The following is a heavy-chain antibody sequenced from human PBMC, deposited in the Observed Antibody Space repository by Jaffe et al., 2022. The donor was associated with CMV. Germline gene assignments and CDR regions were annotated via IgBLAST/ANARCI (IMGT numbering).Heavy chain of an antibody. V-gene: IGHV3-53*01. D-gene: IGHD5-18*01. J-gene: IGHJ4*02. Sequence: EVQLVESGGGLIQPGGSLRLSCAASGFTVSSNYMSWVRQAPGKGLEWVSVIYSGGSTYYADSVKGRFTISRDNSKNTLYLQMNSLRAEDTAVYYCASTRVRLRVQLWLPRGLDYWGQGTLVTVSS. CDR2: IYSGGST. CDR3: ASTRVRLRVQLWLPRGLDY. CDR1: GFTVSSNY.